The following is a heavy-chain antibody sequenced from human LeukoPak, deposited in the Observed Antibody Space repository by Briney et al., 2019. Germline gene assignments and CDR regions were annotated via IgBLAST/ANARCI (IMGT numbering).Heavy chain of an antibody. CDR1: GYTLTELS. J-gene: IGHJ5*02. Sequence: ASVKVSCKVSGYTLTELSMHWVRQAPGKGLEWMGGFDPEDGETIYAQKFQGRVTMTEDTSTDTAYMELSSPRSEDTAVYYCATVNCSSTSCYIGDWFDPWGQGTLVTVSS. CDR2: FDPEDGET. D-gene: IGHD2-2*02. CDR3: ATVNCSSTSCYIGDWFDP. V-gene: IGHV1-24*01.